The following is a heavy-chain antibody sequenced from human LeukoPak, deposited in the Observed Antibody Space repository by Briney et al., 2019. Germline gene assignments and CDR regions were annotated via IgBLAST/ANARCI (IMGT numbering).Heavy chain of an antibody. CDR2: IYYSGST. V-gene: IGHV4-59*01. CDR1: GGSISSYY. CDR3: ARAPTYYYDSSGLENWFDP. D-gene: IGHD3-22*01. J-gene: IGHJ5*02. Sequence: SETLSLTCTVSGGSISSYYWSWIRQPPGKGLEWTGYIYYSGSTNYNPSLKSRVTISVDTSKNQFSLKLSSVTAADTAVYYCARAPTYYYDSSGLENWFDPWGQGTLVTVSS.